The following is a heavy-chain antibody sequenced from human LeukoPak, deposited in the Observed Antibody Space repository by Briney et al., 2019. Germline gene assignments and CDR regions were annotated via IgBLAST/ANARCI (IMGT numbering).Heavy chain of an antibody. CDR2: IWYDGSNK. CDR3: ARFSFDSSGYFGWFDP. D-gene: IGHD3-22*01. J-gene: IGHJ5*02. V-gene: IGHV3-30*19. Sequence: PGGSLRPSCAASGFTFSSYGMHWVRQAPGKGLEWVAVIWYDGSNKYYADSVKGRFTISRDNSKNTLYLQMNSLRAEDTAVYYCARFSFDSSGYFGWFDPWGQGTLVTVSS. CDR1: GFTFSSYG.